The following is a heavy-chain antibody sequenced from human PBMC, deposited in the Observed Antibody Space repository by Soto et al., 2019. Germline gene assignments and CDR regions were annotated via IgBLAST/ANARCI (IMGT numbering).Heavy chain of an antibody. CDR1: GGSISSGGYY. Sequence: SLTCTVSGGSISSGGYYWSWIRQHPGKGLEWIGYIYYSGSTYYNPSLKSRITISVDTSKNQFSLKLSSVTAADTAVYYCARKKGSGGGYYYYGMDVWGQGTTVTVS. CDR3: ARKKGSGGGYYYYGMDV. V-gene: IGHV4-31*03. J-gene: IGHJ6*02. CDR2: IYYSGST. D-gene: IGHD3-10*01.